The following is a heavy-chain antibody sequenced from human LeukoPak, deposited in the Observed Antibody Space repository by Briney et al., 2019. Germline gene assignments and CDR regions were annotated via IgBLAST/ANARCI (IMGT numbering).Heavy chain of an antibody. V-gene: IGHV4-59*01. Sequence: SETLSLTCTVSGGSISSYYWSWIRQPPGKGLEWIGYIYYSGSTNYNPSLKSRVTISVDTSKNQFSLKLSSVTAADTAVYYCARNHFWSGYDYWGQGTLVTVSS. J-gene: IGHJ4*02. CDR2: IYYSGST. CDR1: GGSISSYY. D-gene: IGHD3-3*02. CDR3: ARNHFWSGYDY.